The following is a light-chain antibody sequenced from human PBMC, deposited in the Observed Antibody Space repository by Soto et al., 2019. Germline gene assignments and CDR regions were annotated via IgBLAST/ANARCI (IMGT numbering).Light chain of an antibody. V-gene: IGKV2-30*01. CDR1: QSLVYSDGNTY. Sequence: DVVMTQSPLSLPVTLGQPASISCRSSQSLVYSDGNTYLNWFQQRPGQSPRRLIYKVSNRDSGVPDRFSGSGSGTDFTLKISRVEADDVGVYYCMKGRLWPPITFGRGTRLEIK. CDR3: MKGRLWPPIT. J-gene: IGKJ5*01. CDR2: KVS.